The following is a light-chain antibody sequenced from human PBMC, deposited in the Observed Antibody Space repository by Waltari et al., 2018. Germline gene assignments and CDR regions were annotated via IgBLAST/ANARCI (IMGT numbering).Light chain of an antibody. V-gene: IGKV1-33*01. CDR2: DAS. CDR3: QQYDRVPFT. Sequence: DIQMSQSPSSLSASVGDRVTITCQASHDVDDFVNWYQQKPGKAPKVLIFDASNLKTGVPSRFTGRGSGTHFSLTINNRQPEDVATYYCQQYDRVPFTFGPGT. J-gene: IGKJ3*01. CDR1: HDVDDF.